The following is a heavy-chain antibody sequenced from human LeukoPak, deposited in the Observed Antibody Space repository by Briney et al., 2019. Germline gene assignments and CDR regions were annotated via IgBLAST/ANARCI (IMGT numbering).Heavy chain of an antibody. CDR2: IYHSGST. Sequence: KPSETLSLTCDVSGYSISSGYQWAWIRQPPGKGLEWIGSIYHSGSTYYNPSLKSRVTISVDTSKNQFSLKLSSVTAADTVVYYCARDLPLYYYGSGSPFDYWGQGTLVTVSS. CDR1: GYSISSGYQ. V-gene: IGHV4-38-2*02. D-gene: IGHD3-10*01. J-gene: IGHJ4*02. CDR3: ARDLPLYYYGSGSPFDY.